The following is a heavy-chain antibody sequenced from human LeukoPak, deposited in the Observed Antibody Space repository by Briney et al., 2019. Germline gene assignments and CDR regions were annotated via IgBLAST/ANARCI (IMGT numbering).Heavy chain of an antibody. CDR3: AREYEDYYDSSGSYYFDY. D-gene: IGHD3-22*01. V-gene: IGHV3-53*01. CDR1: GFTVSSNY. Sequence: GGSLRLSCAASGFTVSSNYMSWVGQAPGKGLEWVSVIYSGGSTYYADSVTGRFTISRDNSKNTLYLQMNSLRAEDTAVYYCAREYEDYYDSSGSYYFDYWGQGTLVTVSS. CDR2: IYSGGST. J-gene: IGHJ4*02.